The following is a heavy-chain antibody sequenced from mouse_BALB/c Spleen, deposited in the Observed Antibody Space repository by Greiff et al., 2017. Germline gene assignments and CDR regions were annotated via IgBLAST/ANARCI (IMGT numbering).Heavy chain of an antibody. CDR2: INPSTGYT. V-gene: IGHV1-7*01. Sequence: QVQLQQSGAELAKPGASVKMSCKASGYTFTSYWMHWVKQRPGQGLEWIGYINPSTGYTEYNQKFKDKATLTADKSSSTAYMLLSSLTSEDSAVYYCARNRYYAMDYWGQGTSVTVSS. D-gene: IGHD2-14*01. CDR3: ARNRYYAMDY. CDR1: GYTFTSYW. J-gene: IGHJ4*01.